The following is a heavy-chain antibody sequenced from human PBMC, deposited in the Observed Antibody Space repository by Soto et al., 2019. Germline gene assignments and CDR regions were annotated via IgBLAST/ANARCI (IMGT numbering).Heavy chain of an antibody. V-gene: IGHV3-21*01. CDR2: ISSSSSYI. CDR3: ARDDYYDSSGYYFGYYYYGMDV. Sequence: PGGSLRLSCAASGFTFSSYSMNWVRQAPGKGLEWVSSISSSSSYIYYADSVKGRFTISRDNAKNSLYLQMNSLRAEDTAVYYCARDDYYDSSGYYFGYYYYGMDVWGQGTTVTVYS. CDR1: GFTFSSYS. J-gene: IGHJ6*02. D-gene: IGHD3-22*01.